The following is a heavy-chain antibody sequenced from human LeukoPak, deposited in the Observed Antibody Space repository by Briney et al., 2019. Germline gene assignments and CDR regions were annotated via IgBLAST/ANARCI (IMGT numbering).Heavy chain of an antibody. D-gene: IGHD3-16*01. J-gene: IGHJ4*02. V-gene: IGHV3-7*01. CDR2: IKKDGREI. Sequence: GGPLRLSCAASGFTFSTSWMSWVRQAPGKGLEWVANIKKDGREIYYADSVKGRFTISRDNAKNSLYLQMNSLRDEDTAVYYCASEGGSVAPNYFNYWGQGTLVTVSS. CDR3: ASEGGSVAPNYFNY. CDR1: GFTFSTSW.